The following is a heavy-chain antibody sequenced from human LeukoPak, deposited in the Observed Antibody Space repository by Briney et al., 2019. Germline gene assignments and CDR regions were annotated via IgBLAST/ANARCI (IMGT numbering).Heavy chain of an antibody. CDR2: IDRNGDST. CDR1: GFTFDDYG. J-gene: IGHJ3*02. V-gene: IGHV3-20*04. CDR3: ARDHKGGDGADAFDI. D-gene: IGHD5-24*01. Sequence: GGFLRLSCAASGFTFDDYGMSWVRQAPGKGLEWVSGIDRNGDSTGYADSVEGRFTISRDNAKNSLYLQMDSLRAEDTALYYCARDHKGGDGADAFDIWGHGTMVIVSS.